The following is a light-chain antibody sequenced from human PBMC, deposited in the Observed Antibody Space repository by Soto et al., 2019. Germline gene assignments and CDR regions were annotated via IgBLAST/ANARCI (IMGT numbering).Light chain of an antibody. J-gene: IGKJ1*01. V-gene: IGKV1-39*01. CDR1: QDISSY. Sequence: DIQMTQSPSSLSASVGDGVTITCQASQDISSYLNWYQQKPGKAPKLLIYAASSLQSGVPSRFSGSGSGTDFTLTISSLQPEDFATYYCQQSYSTPRTFGQGTKVDIK. CDR2: AAS. CDR3: QQSYSTPRT.